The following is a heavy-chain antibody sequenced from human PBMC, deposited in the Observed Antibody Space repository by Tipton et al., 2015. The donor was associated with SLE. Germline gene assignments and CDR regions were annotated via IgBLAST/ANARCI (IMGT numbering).Heavy chain of an antibody. J-gene: IGHJ4*02. Sequence: GLVKPSETLSLTCTVSGGSISNVNYYWTWIRQPPGKGLEWIGHIYYSGSTNYNPSLKSRVTISVDTSKNQFSLKLSSVTAADTAVYYCARHMITGGEFDYWGQGTLVTVSA. D-gene: IGHD3-16*01. CDR3: ARHMITGGEFDY. CDR1: GGSISNVNYY. CDR2: IYYSGST. V-gene: IGHV4-61*01.